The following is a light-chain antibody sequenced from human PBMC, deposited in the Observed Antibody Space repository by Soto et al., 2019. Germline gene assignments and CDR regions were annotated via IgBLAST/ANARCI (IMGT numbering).Light chain of an antibody. Sequence: QSALTQPASVSGSPGQSITISCTGTSSDLGSYDLVSWYQQHPGKAPKLIIYEGSKRPSGVSDRFSGSKSAYTASLTISGLQTDDEADYYCSSYAGWSTWAFGGGTKVTVL. CDR2: EGS. J-gene: IGLJ2*01. V-gene: IGLV2-23*01. CDR3: SSYAGWSTWA. CDR1: SSDLGSYDL.